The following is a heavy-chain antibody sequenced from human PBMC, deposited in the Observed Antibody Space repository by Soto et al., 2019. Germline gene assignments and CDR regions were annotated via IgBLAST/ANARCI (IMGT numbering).Heavy chain of an antibody. CDR3: AKDYYGDTNWFDP. CDR1: GFTFSSYG. Sequence: SLRLSCAASGFTFSSYGMHWVRQAPGKGLEWVAVISYDGSTKYYADSVKGRFTISRDNSKNTLYLQMNSLRAEDTAVYYCAKDYYGDTNWFDPWGQGTLVTVSS. D-gene: IGHD4-17*01. J-gene: IGHJ5*02. CDR2: ISYDGSTK. V-gene: IGHV3-30*18.